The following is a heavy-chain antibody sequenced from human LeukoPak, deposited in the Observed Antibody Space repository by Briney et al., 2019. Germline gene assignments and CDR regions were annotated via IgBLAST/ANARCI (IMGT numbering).Heavy chain of an antibody. Sequence: PSETLSLTCSVSGDSISTSSYYWGWIRQPPGKGLEWIGTIYYSGSTYYNPSLTSRVTISVDTSKNQFSLKLSSVTAADTAVYYCARHKDYYYSYMDVWGKGTTVTI. CDR1: GDSISTSSYY. CDR2: IYYSGST. V-gene: IGHV4-39*01. CDR3: ARHKDYYYSYMDV. J-gene: IGHJ6*03.